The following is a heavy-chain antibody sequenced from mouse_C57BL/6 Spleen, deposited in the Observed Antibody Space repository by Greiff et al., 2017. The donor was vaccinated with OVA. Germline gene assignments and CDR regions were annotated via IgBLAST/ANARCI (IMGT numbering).Heavy chain of an antibody. CDR1: GYTFTEYT. D-gene: IGHD1-1*01. J-gene: IGHJ2*01. CDR3: ARHEGDYYGSRDYFDY. V-gene: IGHV1-62-2*01. Sequence: QVQLQQPGAELVKPGASVKLSCKASGYTFTEYTIHWVKQRSGQGLEWIGWFYPGSGSIKYNEKFKDKATLTADKSSSTVYMELSRLTSEDSAVYFCARHEGDYYGSRDYFDYWGQGTTLTVSS. CDR2: FYPGSGSI.